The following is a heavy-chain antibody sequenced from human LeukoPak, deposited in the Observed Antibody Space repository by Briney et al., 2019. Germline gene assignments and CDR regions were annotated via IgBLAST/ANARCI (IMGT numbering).Heavy chain of an antibody. D-gene: IGHD1-26*01. CDR1: GSPINSSSYY. V-gene: IGHV4-39*07. J-gene: IGHJ6*02. CDR2: IYYSGRN. CDR3: ARDIDLIVGATRDYGMDV. Sequence: SETLSLTCAVSGSPINSSSYYWGWIRQPPGKGLEWLGSIYYSGRNFYNTSLKSRVAMSIDTSKHQFSLKLTSVTAADTAVYYCARDIDLIVGATRDYGMDVWGQGTTVTVSS.